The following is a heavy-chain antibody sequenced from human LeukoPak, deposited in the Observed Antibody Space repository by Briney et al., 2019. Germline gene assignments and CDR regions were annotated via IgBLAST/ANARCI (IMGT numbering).Heavy chain of an antibody. D-gene: IGHD3-22*01. CDR3: ARGYYDSKEGGNEY. V-gene: IGHV3-74*01. Sequence: GGSLRLSCAASGFTFTTYWMHWVRQAPGKGLVWISRINSEGSTTDYADSVKGRFTISRDNAKNTLYLQMNSLRAEDTAVYYCARGYYDSKEGGNEYWGQGTLVTVSS. J-gene: IGHJ4*02. CDR1: GFTFTTYW. CDR2: INSEGSTT.